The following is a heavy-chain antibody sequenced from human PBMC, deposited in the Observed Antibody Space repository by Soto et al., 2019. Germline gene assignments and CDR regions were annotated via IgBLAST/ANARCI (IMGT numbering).Heavy chain of an antibody. CDR2: IYWADDK. CDR3: AHRKATHFDY. V-gene: IGHV2-5*02. Sequence: QITLKESGPTLVKPTQTLTLTCTFSGFSLSTSGVGVGWIRQPPGKALEWLEIIYWADDKRYSQSLKSRLNITKHTSKNQVVLTMTNMDPVDTATYSCAHRKATHFDYWGQGTLVTVSS. J-gene: IGHJ4*02. D-gene: IGHD1-1*01. CDR1: GFSLSTSGVG.